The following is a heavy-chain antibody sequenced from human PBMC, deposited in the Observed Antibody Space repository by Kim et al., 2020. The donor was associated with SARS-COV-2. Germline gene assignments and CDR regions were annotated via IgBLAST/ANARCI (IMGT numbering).Heavy chain of an antibody. Sequence: SVKVSCKASGGTFSSYAISWVRQAPGQGLEWMGRIIPILGIANYAQKFQGRVTITADKSTSTAYMELSSLRSEDTAVYYCARDRHRWLQPSPFDYWGQGTLVTVSS. CDR2: IIPILGIA. D-gene: IGHD5-12*01. CDR1: GGTFSSYA. CDR3: ARDRHRWLQPSPFDY. V-gene: IGHV1-69*04. J-gene: IGHJ4*02.